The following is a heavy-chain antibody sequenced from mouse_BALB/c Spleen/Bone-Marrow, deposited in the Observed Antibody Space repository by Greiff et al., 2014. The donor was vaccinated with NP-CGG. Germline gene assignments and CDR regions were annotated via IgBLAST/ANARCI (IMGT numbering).Heavy chain of an antibody. CDR2: IRTKADDHAT. Sequence: VQLKESGGGLVQPGGSMKLSCAASGFSFSDTWLDWVRQSPEKGPEWVAEIRTKADDHATYYAESVKGRFTISRDVSISSVYLQMNSLRVEDSGIYYCTPHPFDYWGQGTSVTVSS. V-gene: IGHV6-6*01. J-gene: IGHJ2*02. CDR1: GFSFSDTW. CDR3: TPHPFDY.